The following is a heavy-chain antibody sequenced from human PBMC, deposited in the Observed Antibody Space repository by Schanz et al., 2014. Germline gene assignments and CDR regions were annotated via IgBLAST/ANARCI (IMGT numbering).Heavy chain of an antibody. J-gene: IGHJ3*02. Sequence: LVESGGGVVQPGRSLRLSCAASGFTFSSYGMHWVRQVPGKGLEWVAVVCYDGSKKYYADSVKGRFTTSRDNSKNTMYLQMNSLRAEDTAVYYCAREEGYGYGPGAFDIWGQGTMVTVSS. D-gene: IGHD5-18*01. CDR2: VCYDGSKK. CDR3: AREEGYGYGPGAFDI. V-gene: IGHV3-33*01. CDR1: GFTFSSYG.